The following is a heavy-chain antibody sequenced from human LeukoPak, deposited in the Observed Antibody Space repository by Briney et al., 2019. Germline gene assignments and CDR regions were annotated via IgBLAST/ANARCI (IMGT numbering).Heavy chain of an antibody. Sequence: GGSLRLSCAASGFTFSNYAIHWVRQAPGKGLEWVAVISHDGNNNNYADSVKGRFTISRDNSKNTVYLQMNSLRADDTAVYYCARDQTHIRFGDLNWFDPWGQGTLVTVSS. V-gene: IGHV3-30-3*01. CDR1: GFTFSNYA. J-gene: IGHJ5*02. CDR3: ARDQTHIRFGDLNWFDP. D-gene: IGHD3-10*01. CDR2: ISHDGNNN.